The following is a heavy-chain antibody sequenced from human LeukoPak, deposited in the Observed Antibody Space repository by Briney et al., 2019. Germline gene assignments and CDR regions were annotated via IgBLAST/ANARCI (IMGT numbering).Heavy chain of an antibody. Sequence: GGSLRLSCAASGFTFSSYAMTWVRLAPGKGLEWVSSISGSAGHTYYADSVKGRFTVSRDNSKNTLYLQMNSLRAEDTAVYYCARDEGDAFDIWGQGTMVTVSS. CDR3: ARDEGDAFDI. J-gene: IGHJ3*02. CDR1: GFTFSSYA. V-gene: IGHV3-23*01. CDR2: ISGSAGHT.